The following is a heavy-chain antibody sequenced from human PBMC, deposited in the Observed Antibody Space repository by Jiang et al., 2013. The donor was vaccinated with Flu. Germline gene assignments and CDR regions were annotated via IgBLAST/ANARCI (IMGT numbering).Heavy chain of an antibody. J-gene: IGHJ5*02. Sequence: SWVRQAPGQGLEWMGGIIPIFGTANYAQKFQGRVTITADKSTSTAYMELSSLRSEDTAVYYCARGSSSWYVAGWFDPWGQGTLVTVSS. CDR2: IIPIFGTA. V-gene: IGHV1-69*06. CDR3: ARGSSSWYVAGWFDP. D-gene: IGHD6-13*01.